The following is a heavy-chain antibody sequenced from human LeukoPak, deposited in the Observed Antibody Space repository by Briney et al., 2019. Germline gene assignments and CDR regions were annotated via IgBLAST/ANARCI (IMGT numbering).Heavy chain of an antibody. CDR2: IYPDDSDT. CDR3: VRQRGASGTINHFDP. J-gene: IGHJ5*02. D-gene: IGHD3-10*01. CDR1: GYSFTTYW. V-gene: IGHV5-51*01. Sequence: GESLKISCKTSGYSFTTYWIGWVRQMPGTGLEWVGAIYPDDSDTRYSPSFQGQVVISADRSIRTAYLQWNTLKTSDPAMYSCVRQRGASGTINHFDPWGQGTLVTVSS.